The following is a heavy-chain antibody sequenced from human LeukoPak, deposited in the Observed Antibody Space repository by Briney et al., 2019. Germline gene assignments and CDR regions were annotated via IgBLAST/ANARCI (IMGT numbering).Heavy chain of an antibody. CDR3: ARALLGWAVRTYTMFDY. D-gene: IGHD2-2*02. Sequence: ASVKVSCKASGYTFTGYYMHWVRQAPGQGLEWMGWINSNSGGTNYAQKFQGRVTMTRDTPISTAYMELSRLRSDDTAVYYCARALLGWAVRTYTMFDYWGQGTLVTVSS. CDR1: GYTFTGYY. CDR2: INSNSGGT. J-gene: IGHJ4*02. V-gene: IGHV1-2*02.